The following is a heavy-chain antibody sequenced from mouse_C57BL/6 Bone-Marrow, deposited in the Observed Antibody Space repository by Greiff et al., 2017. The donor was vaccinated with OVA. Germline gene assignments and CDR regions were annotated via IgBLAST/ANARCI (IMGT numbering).Heavy chain of an antibody. CDR3: SYGNAYYYAMDY. CDR1: GYTFTSYW. Sequence: QVQLQQPGAELVMPGASVKLSCKASGYTFTSYWMHWVKQRPGKGLEWIGEIDPSDSYTNYNQKFKGKSTLTVDKSSSTAYMQLSSLTSEDSAVYYCSYGNAYYYAMDYWGQGTSVTVSS. V-gene: IGHV1-69*01. J-gene: IGHJ4*01. CDR2: IDPSDSYT. D-gene: IGHD2-1*01.